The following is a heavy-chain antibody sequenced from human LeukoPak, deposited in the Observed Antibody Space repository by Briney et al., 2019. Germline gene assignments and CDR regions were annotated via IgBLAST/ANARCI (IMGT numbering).Heavy chain of an antibody. J-gene: IGHJ6*03. Sequence: GASVKVSCKASGYTFTSYGISWVRQAPGQGLEWMGWISAYNCNTNYAQKLQGRVTITTDTSTRTAYMELRSLRSDDPAVYYCARLSGYDSVGGYYMDVWGKGTTVTVSS. CDR3: ARLSGYDSVGGYYMDV. D-gene: IGHD5-12*01. CDR2: ISAYNCNT. V-gene: IGHV1-18*01. CDR1: GYTFTSYG.